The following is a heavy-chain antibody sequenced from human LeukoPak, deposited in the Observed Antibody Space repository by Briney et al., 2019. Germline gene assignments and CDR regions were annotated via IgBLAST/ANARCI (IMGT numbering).Heavy chain of an antibody. CDR1: GGSTNNYY. CDR3: AKSNGYGLIDI. Sequence: SETLSLTCTVSGGSTNNYYWTWIRQPPGKGLEWIGNIYNSGNTNYNPSLKSRVTISIDTSRNQFSLKLNSVTAADTAVYYCAKSNGYGLIDIWGQGTMVTVSS. D-gene: IGHD3-22*01. J-gene: IGHJ3*02. V-gene: IGHV4-59*12. CDR2: IYNSGNT.